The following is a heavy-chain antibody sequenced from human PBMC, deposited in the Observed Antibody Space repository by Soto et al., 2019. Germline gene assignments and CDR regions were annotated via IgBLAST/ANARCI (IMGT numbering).Heavy chain of an antibody. CDR3: AGERVYDDDNSGN. J-gene: IGHJ4*02. V-gene: IGHV1-18*01. CDR1: GYTFTSYG. CDR2: ISAYNGNT. Sequence: QVQLVQSGAEVKKPGASVKVSCKASGYTFTSYGISWVRQAPGQGLEWMGWISAYNGNTNYAQKLQGRDTKTTDTSTSTAYKKLTSLRSDDTAMYYCAGERVYDDDNSGNWGQGTLVTHST. D-gene: IGHD3-10*01.